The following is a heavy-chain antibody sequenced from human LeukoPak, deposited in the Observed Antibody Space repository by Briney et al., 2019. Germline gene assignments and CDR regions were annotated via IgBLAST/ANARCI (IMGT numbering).Heavy chain of an antibody. Sequence: ASVKVSCKASGYTFTSYGISWVRQAPGQGLEWMGGIIPIFGTANYAQKFQGRVTITTDESTSTAYMELSSLRSEDTAVYYCARSIAARPLYYFDYWGQGTLVTVSS. CDR1: GYTFTSYG. J-gene: IGHJ4*02. CDR3: ARSIAARPLYYFDY. CDR2: IIPIFGTA. V-gene: IGHV1-69*05. D-gene: IGHD6-6*01.